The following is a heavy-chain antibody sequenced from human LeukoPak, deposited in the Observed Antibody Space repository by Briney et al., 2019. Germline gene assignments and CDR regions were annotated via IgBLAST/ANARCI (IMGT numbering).Heavy chain of an antibody. CDR3: ARRRVTDYSYAFDS. D-gene: IGHD2-21*02. Sequence: KPSETLSLTCAVSGSSISSGYYWGWVRQPPGRGLGWIGSIYHSGSTYYNPSLKSRVTISVDTSKHQHSLKLSSVTAADTAVYLCARRRVTDYSYAFDSCGQGTMLTVSS. CDR1: GSSISSGYY. V-gene: IGHV4-38-2*01. CDR2: IYHSGST. J-gene: IGHJ3*02.